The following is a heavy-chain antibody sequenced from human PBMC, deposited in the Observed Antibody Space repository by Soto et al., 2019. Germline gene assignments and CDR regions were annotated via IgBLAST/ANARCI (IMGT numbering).Heavy chain of an antibody. Sequence: EVPVLESGGGLVQPGGSLRLSCAASGFTFSSYAMSWVRQAPGKGLEWVSAISGSGGSTYYADSVKGRFTISRDNSKNTPYLQANSPTAEDTAVFFCVKAIRAYSYGWAAFDIWGQGTMVTVSS. J-gene: IGHJ3*02. CDR1: GFTFSSYA. D-gene: IGHD5-18*01. V-gene: IGHV3-23*01. CDR3: VKAIRAYSYGWAAFDI. CDR2: ISGSGGST.